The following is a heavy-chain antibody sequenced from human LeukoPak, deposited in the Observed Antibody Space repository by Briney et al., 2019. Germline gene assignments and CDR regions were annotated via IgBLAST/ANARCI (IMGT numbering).Heavy chain of an antibody. J-gene: IGHJ3*02. CDR2: ISSGSSTT. CDR3: ARDAYFDISGYYSDNAFDI. CDR1: GFTFSPLG. V-gene: IGHV3-48*01. D-gene: IGHD3-22*01. Sequence: GGSLRLSCAASGFTFSPLGMNWVRQAPGRGLEWVSYISSGSSTTYYADSVKGRFTISRDNAKNSLYLQMNSLRAEDTAVYYCARDAYFDISGYYSDNAFDIWGQGTMVTVSS.